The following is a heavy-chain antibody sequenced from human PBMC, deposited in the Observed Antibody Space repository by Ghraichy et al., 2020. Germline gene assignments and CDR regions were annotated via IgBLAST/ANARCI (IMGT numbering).Heavy chain of an antibody. CDR1: GGSISSYY. CDR3: ARDLTVTTWGPTFYYFDY. J-gene: IGHJ4*02. V-gene: IGHV4-4*07. Sequence: SETLSLTCTVSGGSISSYYWSWIRQPAGKGLEWIGRIYTSGSTNYNPSLKSRVTMSVDTSKNQFSLKLSSVTAADTAVYYCARDLTVTTWGPTFYYFDYWGQGTLVTVSS. CDR2: IYTSGST. D-gene: IGHD4-17*01.